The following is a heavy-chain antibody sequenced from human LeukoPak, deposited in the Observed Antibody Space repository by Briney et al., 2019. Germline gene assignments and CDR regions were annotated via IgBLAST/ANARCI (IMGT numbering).Heavy chain of an antibody. Sequence: GGSLRLSCAVSGVRVSDYYMSWGRQAPGKGREWVGLIRDSGEAFYADFARGRVAISRDESENTLYLQMNSLRVEDTAVYFCARDRAANQDWVEFDPWGQGTPVIVSS. CDR3: ARDRAANQDWVEFDP. CDR2: IRDSGEA. J-gene: IGHJ5*02. CDR1: GVRVSDYY. D-gene: IGHD3/OR15-3a*01. V-gene: IGHV3-66*03.